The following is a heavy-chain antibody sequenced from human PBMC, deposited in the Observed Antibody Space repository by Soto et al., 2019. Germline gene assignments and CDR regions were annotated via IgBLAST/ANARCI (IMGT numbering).Heavy chain of an antibody. J-gene: IGHJ4*02. Sequence: SGESLKISCKGSGYNYDTYWIAWVRQMPGKGLEWMGIIFPRDSDTRYRPSFQGQVTISADRSTTTAYLQWYSLKASDTAMYYCARSYYDSSGYYYDMDYWGQGTLVTVSS. D-gene: IGHD3-22*01. CDR3: ARSYYDSSGYYYDMDY. CDR1: GYNYDTYW. CDR2: IFPRDSDT. V-gene: IGHV5-51*01.